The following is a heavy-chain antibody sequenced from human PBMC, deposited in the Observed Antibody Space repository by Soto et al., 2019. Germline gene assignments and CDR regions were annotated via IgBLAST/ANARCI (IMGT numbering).Heavy chain of an antibody. CDR1: GFTFYNYA. V-gene: IGHV3-23*01. CDR2: IDYDGVNK. D-gene: IGHD3-9*01. Sequence: PGGSLRLSCAASGFTFYNYAMNWVRQAPGKGLEWVSTIDYDGVNKHYADSVKGRFTVSRDNSKDTVDLQMNSLRAEDTAVYYCAKTVSDYDILTGYYQGDWFDPWGQGTLVTVSS. J-gene: IGHJ5*02. CDR3: AKTVSDYDILTGYYQGDWFDP.